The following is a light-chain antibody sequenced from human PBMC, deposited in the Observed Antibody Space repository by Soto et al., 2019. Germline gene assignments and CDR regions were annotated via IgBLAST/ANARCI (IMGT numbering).Light chain of an antibody. CDR1: QGISSY. J-gene: IGKJ2*01. V-gene: IGKV1-9*01. CDR2: AAS. Sequence: DIQLTQSPSFLSASVGDRVTITCRASQGISSYLAWYQQKPGKAPKLLIYAASTLQSGVPSRFSGSGSGTEFTLTISSLQPEDFATYYCQQSHSNPRHTFGQGTKVDIK. CDR3: QQSHSNPRHT.